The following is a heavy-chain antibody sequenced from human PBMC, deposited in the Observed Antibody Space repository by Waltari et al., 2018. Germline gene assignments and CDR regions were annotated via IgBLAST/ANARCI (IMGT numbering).Heavy chain of an antibody. J-gene: IGHJ4*02. CDR2: MNPNSGNT. V-gene: IGHV1-8*03. Sequence: QVQLVQSGAEVKKPGASVKVSCKASGYTFTSYDINWVRQATGQGLEWMGWMNPNSGNTGYAQKFQGRVTITRNTSISTAYMELSSLRSEDTAVYYCARGPSIAAADAAYYFDYWGQGTLVTVSS. CDR1: GYTFTSYD. CDR3: ARGPSIAAADAAYYFDY. D-gene: IGHD6-13*01.